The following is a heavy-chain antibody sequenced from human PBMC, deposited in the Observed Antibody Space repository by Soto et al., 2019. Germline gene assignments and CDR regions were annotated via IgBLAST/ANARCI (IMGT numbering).Heavy chain of an antibody. CDR3: SKDSVDTVIFDY. D-gene: IGHD5-18*01. Sequence: EVQLLESGGGLVQPGGSLRLSCAASGFTFSSYSMSWVRQAPGKGLEWVSAISGSGGSTYHADSVKGRFTISGDNSKNTLYLQMNSLRVEDTAVYYCSKDSVDTVIFDYWGQGTLVTVSS. V-gene: IGHV3-23*01. J-gene: IGHJ4*02. CDR1: GFTFSSYS. CDR2: ISGSGGST.